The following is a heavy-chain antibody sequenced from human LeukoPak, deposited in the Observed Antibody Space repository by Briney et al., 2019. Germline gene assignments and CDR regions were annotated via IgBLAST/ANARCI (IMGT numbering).Heavy chain of an antibody. J-gene: IGHJ2*01. V-gene: IGHV4-4*07. CDR3: ARVSSSWYQDWYFDL. CDR1: SGSISSYY. D-gene: IGHD6-13*01. Sequence: PSETLSLTCTVSSGSISSYYWSWIRQPAGKGLEWIGRIYTSGSTNYNPSLKSRVTMSVDTSKNQFSLKLSSVTAADTAVYYCARVSSSWYQDWYFDLWGRGTLVTVSS. CDR2: IYTSGST.